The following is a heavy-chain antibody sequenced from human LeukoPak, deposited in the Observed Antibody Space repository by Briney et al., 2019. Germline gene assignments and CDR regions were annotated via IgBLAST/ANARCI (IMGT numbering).Heavy chain of an antibody. CDR1: GYTFTSYY. CDR2: INPSGGST. V-gene: IGHV1-46*01. D-gene: IGHD2-21*02. CDR3: ARDGTATANACDI. Sequence: ASVTVSCKASGYTFTSYYMHWVRQAPGQGLEWMGIINPSGGSTSYAQKFQGRVTMTRDTSTSTVYMELSSLRAEDTAVYYYARDGTATANACDIWGQGTMVTVSS. J-gene: IGHJ3*02.